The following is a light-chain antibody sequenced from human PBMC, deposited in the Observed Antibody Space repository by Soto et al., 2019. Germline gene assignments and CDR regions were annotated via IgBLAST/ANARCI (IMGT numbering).Light chain of an antibody. Sequence: QSALTQPPSASGTPGQRVTTSCSGSSSNIGSNTVNWYQQLPGTAPKLLIYSNNQRPSGVPDRFSGSKSGTSASLAISGLQSEDEADYYCAAWDDSLNGFYVFGTGTKVTAL. CDR1: SSNIGSNT. CDR3: AAWDDSLNGFYV. V-gene: IGLV1-44*01. J-gene: IGLJ1*01. CDR2: SNN.